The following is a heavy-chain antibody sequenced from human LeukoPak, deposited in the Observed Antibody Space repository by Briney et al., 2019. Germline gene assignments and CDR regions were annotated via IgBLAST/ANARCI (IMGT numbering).Heavy chain of an antibody. CDR3: ARDLTYGSGIDY. V-gene: IGHV1-18*01. Sequence: ASVKVSCKASDYTFTNYGISWVRQAPGQGLEWMGWISAYNGNTIYAQKFQGRVTMTTDTPTSTAYMELRSLRSDDTAVYYCARDLTYGSGIDYWGQGTLVTVSS. CDR1: DYTFTNYG. CDR2: ISAYNGNT. D-gene: IGHD3-10*01. J-gene: IGHJ4*02.